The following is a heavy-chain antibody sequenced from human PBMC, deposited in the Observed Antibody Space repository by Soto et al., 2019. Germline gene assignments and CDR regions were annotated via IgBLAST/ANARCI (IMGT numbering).Heavy chain of an antibody. CDR3: ARGPDCGGDCYPSYLDS. CDR2: IYHSVST. Sequence: QLQLQESGSGLVKPSQTLSLTCAVSGCSISSGGYSWSWIRHPPGKGLEWIGYIYHSVSTYYNPSLKRRVTISLDRSRNQFTLKLSSVTAADTAVYYCARGPDCGGDCYPSYLDSWGQGTQVTVYS. J-gene: IGHJ4*02. V-gene: IGHV4-30-2*01. CDR1: GCSISSGGYS. D-gene: IGHD2-21*02.